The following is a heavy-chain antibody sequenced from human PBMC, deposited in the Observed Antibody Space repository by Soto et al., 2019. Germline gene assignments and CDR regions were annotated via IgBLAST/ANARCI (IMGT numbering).Heavy chain of an antibody. CDR1: GFTVSNNY. D-gene: IGHD7-27*01. CDR3: ARNSGSKLGPRTAGEGH. CDR2: IYSGGTT. J-gene: IGHJ4*02. Sequence: EVQLVESGGALVQPGGSLRLSCAASGFTVSNNYMSWVRQAPGKGLEWVSLIYSGGTTSYADSVKGRFTISRDSSKNTLNLQMNRLRAEDTAVYYCARNSGSKLGPRTAGEGHWGQGTLVTVSS. V-gene: IGHV3-66*01.